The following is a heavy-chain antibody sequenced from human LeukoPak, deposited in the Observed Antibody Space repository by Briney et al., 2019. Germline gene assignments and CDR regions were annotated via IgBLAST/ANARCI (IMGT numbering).Heavy chain of an antibody. CDR1: GGSISSGGYY. CDR3: AGIFDSSGWTVFDY. J-gene: IGHJ4*02. CDR2: IYHSGST. V-gene: IGHV4-30-2*01. D-gene: IGHD6-19*01. Sequence: PSETLSLTCTVSGGSISSGGYYRSWIRQPPGKGLEWIGYIYHSGSTYYNPSLKSRVTISVDRSKNQFSLKLSSVTAADTAVYYCAGIFDSSGWTVFDYWGQGTLVTVSS.